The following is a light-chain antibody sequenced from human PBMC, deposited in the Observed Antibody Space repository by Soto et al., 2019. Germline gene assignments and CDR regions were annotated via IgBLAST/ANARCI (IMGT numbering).Light chain of an antibody. J-gene: IGLJ1*01. CDR2: EAT. Sequence: QSALTQPASVSGSPGQSITISCTGHSSDVGFYNRVSWYQQHPGKAPKLIIYEATKRPSVVSHRFSGSSSANTASLTISGRQAEDEADYYCCPHAGTRFGTGTKLTVL. CDR3: CPHAGTR. CDR1: SSDVGFYNR. V-gene: IGLV2-23*01.